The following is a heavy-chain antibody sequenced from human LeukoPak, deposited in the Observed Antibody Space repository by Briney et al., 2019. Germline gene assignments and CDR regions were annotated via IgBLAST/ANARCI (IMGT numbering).Heavy chain of an antibody. Sequence: ASVKVSFKASGYTFTSYGISWVRNAPGQGLEWKGWISAYNGNTNYAQKLQGRVTMTIDTSTSTAYMELRSLRSDDTAVYYCARRDIVVVPATGYYYYGMDVWGQGTTVTVSS. CDR2: ISAYNGNT. V-gene: IGHV1-18*01. CDR3: ARRDIVVVPATGYYYYGMDV. D-gene: IGHD2-2*01. J-gene: IGHJ6*02. CDR1: GYTFTSYG.